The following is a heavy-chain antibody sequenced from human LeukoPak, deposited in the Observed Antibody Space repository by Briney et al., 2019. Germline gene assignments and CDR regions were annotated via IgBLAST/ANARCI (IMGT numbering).Heavy chain of an antibody. CDR2: IYHSGST. CDR1: GGSISSGGYY. Sequence: SQTLSLTCTVSGGSISSGGYYWSWIRQPPGKGLEWIGYIYHSGSTYYNPSLKSRVTISVDRSKNQFSLKLSSVTAADTAVYYCARGSTTGEARDKQEFEYWGQGTLVTVSS. V-gene: IGHV4-30-2*01. D-gene: IGHD1-1*01. CDR3: ARGSTTGEARDKQEFEY. J-gene: IGHJ4*02.